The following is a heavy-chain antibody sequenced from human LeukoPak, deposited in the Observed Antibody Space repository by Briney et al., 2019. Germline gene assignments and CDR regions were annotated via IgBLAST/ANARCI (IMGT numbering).Heavy chain of an antibody. Sequence: PGRSLRLSCAASGFTFSSYAMHWVRQAPGKGLEWVAVISYDGSNKYYADSVKGRFTISRDNSKNTLYLQMNSLRAEDTAVYYCARDSNVGAPIGSFDYWGQGTLVTVSS. CDR2: ISYDGSNK. CDR1: GFTFSSYA. V-gene: IGHV3-30-3*01. J-gene: IGHJ4*02. CDR3: ARDSNVGAPIGSFDY. D-gene: IGHD1-26*01.